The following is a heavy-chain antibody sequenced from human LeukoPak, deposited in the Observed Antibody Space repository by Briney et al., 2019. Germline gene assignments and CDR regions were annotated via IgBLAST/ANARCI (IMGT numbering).Heavy chain of an antibody. CDR3: ARRTSLWFGEFPQHKPYNFDY. V-gene: IGHV4-34*01. CDR2: INHSGST. D-gene: IGHD3-10*01. CDR1: GGSFSGYY. J-gene: IGHJ4*02. Sequence: SETLSLTCAVYGGSFSGYYWSWLRQPPGKGLEWIGEINHSGSTNYNPSLKSRVTISVDTSKNQFSLKLSSVTAADTAVYYCARRTSLWFGEFPQHKPYNFDYWGQGTLVTVSS.